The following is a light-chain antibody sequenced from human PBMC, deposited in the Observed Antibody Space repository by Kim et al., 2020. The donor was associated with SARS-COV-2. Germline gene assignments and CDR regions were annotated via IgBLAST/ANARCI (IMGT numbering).Light chain of an antibody. Sequence: GQTVTISCTRSSGSIASNYVQWYQQRPGSAPPTVIYEDNQRPSGVPDRFSGSIDSSSNSASLTISGLKTEDEADYYCQSYDSSNWVFGGGTQLTVL. J-gene: IGLJ3*02. CDR1: SGSIASNY. V-gene: IGLV6-57*03. CDR3: QSYDSSNWV. CDR2: EDN.